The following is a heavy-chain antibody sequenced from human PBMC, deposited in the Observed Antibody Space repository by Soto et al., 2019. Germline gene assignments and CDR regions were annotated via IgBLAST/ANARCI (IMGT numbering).Heavy chain of an antibody. Sequence: QVQLQESGPRLVEASQTLSLTCTVSNASITSSGYYWSWVRQPPGKRLEWIGYIYHSGSTFYSPSPQRLLTMSVHTSKNQFSLTLRSVTAADTAVYHCARMSGTYYVPDYWGQGTLVTVSS. CDR3: ARMSGTYYVPDY. J-gene: IGHJ4*02. CDR1: NASITSSGYY. V-gene: IGHV4-31*01. D-gene: IGHD1-26*01. CDR2: IYHSGST.